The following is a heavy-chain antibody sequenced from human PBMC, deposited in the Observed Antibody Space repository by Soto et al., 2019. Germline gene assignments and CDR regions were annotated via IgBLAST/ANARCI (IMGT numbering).Heavy chain of an antibody. CDR1: GFTVSSNY. V-gene: IGHV3-53*01. D-gene: IGHD1-1*01. J-gene: IGHJ6*02. Sequence: GGSLRLSCAASGFTVSSNYMSWVRQAPGKGLEWVSVIYSGGSTYYADSVKGRFTISRDNSKNTLYLQMNSLRAEDTAVYYCARNWNAYGMDVWGQGTTVTVSS. CDR3: ARNWNAYGMDV. CDR2: IYSGGST.